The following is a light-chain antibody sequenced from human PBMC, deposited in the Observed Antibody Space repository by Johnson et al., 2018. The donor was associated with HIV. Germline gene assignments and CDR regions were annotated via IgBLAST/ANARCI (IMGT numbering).Light chain of an antibody. CDR3: GSWDSSLSAYV. CDR2: ENN. J-gene: IGLJ1*01. V-gene: IGLV1-51*02. CDR1: SSDMGNYA. Sequence: QSVLTQPPSVSAAPGQKVTISCSGSSSDMGNYAVSWYQQLPGTAPKLLIYENNKRPSGIPDRFSASKSATSATLAITGLQTGDEADYYCGSWDSSLSAYVFGTGTKVTVL.